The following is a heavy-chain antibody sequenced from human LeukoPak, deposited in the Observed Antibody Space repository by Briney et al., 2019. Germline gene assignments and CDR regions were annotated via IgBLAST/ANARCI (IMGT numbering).Heavy chain of an antibody. Sequence: PSETLSLTCTVSGGSISSSSYYWGWIRQPPGKGLEWIGEINHSGSTNYNPSLKSRVTISVDTSKNQFSLKLSSVTAADTAVYYCARAPQWLANYFDYWGQGTLVTVSS. J-gene: IGHJ4*02. CDR2: INHSGST. CDR1: GGSISSSSYY. D-gene: IGHD6-19*01. CDR3: ARAPQWLANYFDY. V-gene: IGHV4-39*07.